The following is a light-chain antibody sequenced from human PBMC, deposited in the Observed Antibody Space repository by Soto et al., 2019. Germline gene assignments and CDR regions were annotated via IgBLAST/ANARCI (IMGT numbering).Light chain of an antibody. Sequence: EIVLTQSPATLSLSPGERATLSCRASQSVSSYLAWYQQKPGQAPRLLIYDTSNRATGIPARFSGSGSGTDFTLTISSLEPEDFAVYYCQQRDNWPPITFGQGTRLEIK. J-gene: IGKJ5*01. CDR1: QSVSSY. CDR3: QQRDNWPPIT. V-gene: IGKV3-11*01. CDR2: DTS.